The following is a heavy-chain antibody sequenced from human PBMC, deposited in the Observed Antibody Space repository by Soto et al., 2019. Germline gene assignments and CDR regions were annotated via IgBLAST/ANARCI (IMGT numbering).Heavy chain of an antibody. V-gene: IGHV3-23*01. D-gene: IGHD3-10*02. CDR2: VGGSGDRT. Sequence: EVQLLESGGDLVQPGGSLRLSCAASGFAFSNYAMSWVRQAPGKGLEWVSGVGGSGDRTYYADFVKGRFTVSRDNSKNTMYLQMNSLRVEDTSIYYCARAEDDYVDEDHFDFWGQGTLVTVSS. J-gene: IGHJ4*02. CDR1: GFAFSNYA. CDR3: ARAEDDYVDEDHFDF.